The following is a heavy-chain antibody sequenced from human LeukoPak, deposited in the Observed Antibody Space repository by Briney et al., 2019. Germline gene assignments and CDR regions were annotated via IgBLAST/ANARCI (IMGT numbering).Heavy chain of an antibody. Sequence: GGSLRLSCAASGFTFDDYAMHWVRQAPGKGLEWVSSISSSGSYINYADSVKGRFTISRDNAKNSLYLQMNSLRVEDTAVYYCARVKVGASDYWGQGTLVTVSS. CDR2: ISSSGSYI. J-gene: IGHJ4*02. V-gene: IGHV3-21*01. CDR3: ARVKVGASDY. CDR1: GFTFDDYA. D-gene: IGHD1-26*01.